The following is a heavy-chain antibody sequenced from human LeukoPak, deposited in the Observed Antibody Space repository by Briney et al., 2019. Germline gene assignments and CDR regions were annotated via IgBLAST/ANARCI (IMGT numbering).Heavy chain of an antibody. J-gene: IGHJ4*02. CDR1: GLTLSTSG. Sequence: GGSLRLSCTASGLTLSTSGFNWVRQAPGKGLEWVASIGPTGSDRYHADSTKGRFTISRDNANNFLYLQMNSLRAEDTAVYYCATETNGRHYDYWGQGTLLTVSS. V-gene: IGHV3-21*06. CDR3: ATETNGRHYDY. CDR2: IGPTGSDR. D-gene: IGHD1-14*01.